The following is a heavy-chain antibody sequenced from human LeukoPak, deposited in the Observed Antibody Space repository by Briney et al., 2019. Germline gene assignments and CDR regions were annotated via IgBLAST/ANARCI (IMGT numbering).Heavy chain of an antibody. D-gene: IGHD6-6*01. Sequence: PSETLSLTCTVSGGSISSYYWSWIRQPPGKGLEWIGYIYYSGSTNYNPSLKSRVTISVDTSKNQFSLKLSSVTAADTAVYYCARDRGIAARPGPAYNWFDPWGQGTLVTVSS. CDR3: ARDRGIAARPGPAYNWFDP. V-gene: IGHV4-59*01. J-gene: IGHJ5*02. CDR1: GGSISSYY. CDR2: IYYSGST.